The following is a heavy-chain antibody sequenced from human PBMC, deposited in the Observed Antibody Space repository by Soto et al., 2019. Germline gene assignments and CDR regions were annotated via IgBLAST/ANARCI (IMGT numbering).Heavy chain of an antibody. CDR1: GFTFSSYA. V-gene: IGHV3-30-3*01. J-gene: IGHJ4*02. Sequence: LRLSCAASGFTFSSYAMHWVRQAPGKGLEWVAVISYDGSNKYYADSVKGRFTISRDNSKNTLYLQMNSLRAEDTAVYYCARDGGITIFGVAKLGGIDYWGQGTLVTVSS. CDR3: ARDGGITIFGVAKLGGIDY. CDR2: ISYDGSNK. D-gene: IGHD3-3*01.